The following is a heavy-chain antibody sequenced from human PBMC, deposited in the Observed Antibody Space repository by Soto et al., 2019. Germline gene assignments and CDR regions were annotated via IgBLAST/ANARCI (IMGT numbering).Heavy chain of an antibody. D-gene: IGHD6-19*01. CDR1: GFTFSSYG. J-gene: IGHJ4*02. V-gene: IGHV3-30*18. CDR3: AKDLGSIAVAGTPFDY. Sequence: GGSLRLSCAASGFTFSSYGMHWVRQAPGKGLEWVAVISYDGSNKYCADSVKGRFTISRDNSKNTLYLQMNSLRAEDTAVYYCAKDLGSIAVAGTPFDYWGQGTLVTVSS. CDR2: ISYDGSNK.